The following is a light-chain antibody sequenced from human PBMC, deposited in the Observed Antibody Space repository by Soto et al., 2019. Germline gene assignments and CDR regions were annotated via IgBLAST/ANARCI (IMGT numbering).Light chain of an antibody. CDR3: QQYGRSPMT. Sequence: EIVLTQSPGTLSLSPGERATLSCRASQSVSSNYLAWYQQNPGQAPRVLIYVASSRATGIPDRFSGSGSGTDFTLTISRVEPEDVAVYYCQQYGRSPMTFGQGTRVEIK. CDR2: VAS. V-gene: IGKV3-20*01. CDR1: QSVSSNY. J-gene: IGKJ5*01.